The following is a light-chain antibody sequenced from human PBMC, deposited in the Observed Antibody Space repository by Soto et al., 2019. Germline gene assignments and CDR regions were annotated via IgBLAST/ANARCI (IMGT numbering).Light chain of an antibody. CDR3: NSYVGSNNYV. Sequence: QSVLTQPPSVSGAPGQRVTISCTGSSSNIGAGYPVHWYQQLPGTAPKLLVAGNRPSGVPDRFSVSKSGASASLAITGLQAEDEADYYCNSYVGSNNYVFGTGTKVTVL. J-gene: IGLJ1*01. CDR1: SSNIGAGYP. CDR2: G. V-gene: IGLV1-40*01.